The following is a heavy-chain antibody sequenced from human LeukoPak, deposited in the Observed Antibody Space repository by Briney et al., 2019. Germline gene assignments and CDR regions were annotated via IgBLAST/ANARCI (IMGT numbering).Heavy chain of an antibody. J-gene: IGHJ4*02. CDR2: IYYTGST. CDR3: ARHLSSALDY. CDR1: GGSTSSGGYY. Sequence: SEALSLTCTVSGGSTSSGGYYWSWIRQPPGKGLEWIGYIYYTGSTNYNPSLKSRVTISVDTSKNQFSLQLSSVTAADTAVYYCARHLSSALDYWGQGTLVTVSS. D-gene: IGHD6-19*01. V-gene: IGHV4-61*08.